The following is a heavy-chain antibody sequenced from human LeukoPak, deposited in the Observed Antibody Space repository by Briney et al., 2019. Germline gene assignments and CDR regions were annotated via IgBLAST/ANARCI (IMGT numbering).Heavy chain of an antibody. CDR3: AKELVISILGSDAFDI. D-gene: IGHD2-21*01. J-gene: IGHJ3*02. CDR2: ISSSSSYI. V-gene: IGHV3-21*04. CDR1: GFTFSSYS. Sequence: PGGSLRLSCAASGFTFSSYSMNWVRQAPGKGLEWVSSISSSSSYIYYADSVKGRFTISRDNSENTLYLQMHSLRAEDTAVYYCAKELVISILGSDAFDIWGQGTMVTVSS.